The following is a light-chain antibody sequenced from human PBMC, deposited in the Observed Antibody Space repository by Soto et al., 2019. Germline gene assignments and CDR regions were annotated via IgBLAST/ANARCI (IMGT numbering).Light chain of an antibody. CDR2: GAS. Sequence: TQSPSTLSLSPGERATLSCRASQSVNNYLAWFQQKPGQAPRLLIYGASNRATGIPDRFSGSGSGTDFTLTISRLEPEDFAVYYCQQYGSSGTFGQGTRWIS. J-gene: IGKJ1*01. V-gene: IGKV3-20*01. CDR1: QSVNNY. CDR3: QQYGSSGT.